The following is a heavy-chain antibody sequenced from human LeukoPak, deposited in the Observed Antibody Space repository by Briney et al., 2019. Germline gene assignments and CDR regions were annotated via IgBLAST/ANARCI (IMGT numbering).Heavy chain of an antibody. Sequence: PSETLSLTCAVYGGSFSGYYWSWVRQPPGKGGEWSGEINHSGSTNYNPSLKSLVTISVDTSKNQFSLKLSSVTAADTAVYYCARGLGYCTNGVCSKFFYMDVWGKGTTVTVSS. V-gene: IGHV4-34*01. CDR3: ARGLGYCTNGVCSKFFYMDV. CDR1: GGSFSGYY. D-gene: IGHD2-8*01. J-gene: IGHJ6*03. CDR2: INHSGST.